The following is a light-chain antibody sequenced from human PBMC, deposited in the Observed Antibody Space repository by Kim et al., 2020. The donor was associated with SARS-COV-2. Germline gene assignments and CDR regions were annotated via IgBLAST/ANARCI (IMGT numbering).Light chain of an antibody. CDR3: QQAKNFPWT. CDR2: AAF. V-gene: IGKV1-12*01. Sequence: DIQMTQSPSSVSASVGDRVTITCRASQDISSSLAWYQQKPGKAPKLLIYAAFILQSGVPSRFSGSGSGTDFTLAISSLQPDDFATYYCQQAKNFPWTFGQGTKVDIK. CDR1: QDISSS. J-gene: IGKJ1*01.